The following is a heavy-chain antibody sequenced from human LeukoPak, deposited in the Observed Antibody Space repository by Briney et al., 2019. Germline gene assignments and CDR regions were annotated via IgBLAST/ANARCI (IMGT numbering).Heavy chain of an antibody. Sequence: GGSLRLSCAASGFTFSRNSMNWVRQAPGKGLEWVSSISSSGSYIYYADSVKGRVTISRDNAKNSLYLQMNSLTAEDTAIYYCASSGIAVAGTLYWGQGTLVTVSS. CDR3: ASSGIAVAGTLY. D-gene: IGHD6-19*01. CDR1: GFTFSRNS. V-gene: IGHV3-21*06. CDR2: ISSSGSYI. J-gene: IGHJ4*02.